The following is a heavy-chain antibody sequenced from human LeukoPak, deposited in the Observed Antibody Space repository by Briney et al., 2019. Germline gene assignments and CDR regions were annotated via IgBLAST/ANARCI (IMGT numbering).Heavy chain of an antibody. CDR2: IDKSGTNI. V-gene: IGHV3-11*01. CDR1: GFIFSDNY. Sequence: PGGSLRLSCAASGFIFSDNYMGWVRQDPGKGLEWVSYIDKSGTNINYADSVKGRFTCSRDKTRNSLFLQMNSLSAEDTAVYFCAREERRLYGNPDHWGQGTLVTVSS. J-gene: IGHJ4*02. D-gene: IGHD2/OR15-2a*01. CDR3: AREERRLYGNPDH.